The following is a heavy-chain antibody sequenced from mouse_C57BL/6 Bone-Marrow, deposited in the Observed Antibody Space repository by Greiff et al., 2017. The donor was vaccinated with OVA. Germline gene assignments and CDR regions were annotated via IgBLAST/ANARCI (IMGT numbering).Heavy chain of an antibody. CDR3: ATQRYFDV. J-gene: IGHJ1*03. CDR1: GYTFTDYY. V-gene: IGHV1-19*01. CDR2: INPYNGGT. Sequence: VQLQESGPVLVKPGASVKMSCKASGYTFTDYYMNWVKQSHGKSLEWIGVINPYNGGTSYNQEFKGMATLTVDKSSSTAYMELNSLTSEDSAVYYCATQRYFDVWGTGTTVTVAS.